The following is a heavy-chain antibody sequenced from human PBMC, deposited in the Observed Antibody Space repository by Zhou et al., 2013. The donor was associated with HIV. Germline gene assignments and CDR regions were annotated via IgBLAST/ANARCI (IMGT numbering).Heavy chain of an antibody. J-gene: IGHJ4*02. D-gene: IGHD3-22*01. CDR3: ARVIPYDSSGYYPY. V-gene: IGHV1-69*05. Sequence: VQLVQSGTEVRKPGSSVKISCKATGGTFENYPISWVRQAPGQGLEWMGGIIPISGATNYARKFQGRVTITTDESTITAYMELSSLRSEDTALYYCARVIPYDSSGYYPYWGQGNPGHRLL. CDR1: GGTFENYP. CDR2: IIPISGAT.